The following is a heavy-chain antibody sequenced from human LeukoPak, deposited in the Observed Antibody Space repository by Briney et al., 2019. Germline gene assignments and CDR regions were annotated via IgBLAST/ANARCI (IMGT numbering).Heavy chain of an antibody. CDR3: AKNPYDSSGIDAFDI. D-gene: IGHD3-22*01. V-gene: IGHV3-9*01. J-gene: IGHJ3*02. CDR1: GFTFDDYA. Sequence: SLRLSCAASGFTFDDYAMHWVRQAPGKGLEWVSGISWNSGSIGYADSVKGRFTISRDNAKNSLYLQMNSLRAEDTASYYCAKNPYDSSGIDAFDIWGQGTMVTVSS. CDR2: ISWNSGSI.